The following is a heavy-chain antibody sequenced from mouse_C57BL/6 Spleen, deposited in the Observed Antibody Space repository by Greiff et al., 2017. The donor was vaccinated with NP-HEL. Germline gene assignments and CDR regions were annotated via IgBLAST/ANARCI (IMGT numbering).Heavy chain of an antibody. D-gene: IGHD4-1*01. CDR2: IYPGDGDT. CDR3: ARSGTNWDSFDY. J-gene: IGHJ2*01. V-gene: IGHV1-82*01. Sequence: QVQLKESGPELVKPGASVKISCKASGYAFSSSWMNWVKQRPGKGLEWIGRIYPGDGDTNYNGKFKGKATLTADKSSSTAYMQLSSLTSEDSAVYFGARSGTNWDSFDYWGQGTTLTVSS. CDR1: GYAFSSSW.